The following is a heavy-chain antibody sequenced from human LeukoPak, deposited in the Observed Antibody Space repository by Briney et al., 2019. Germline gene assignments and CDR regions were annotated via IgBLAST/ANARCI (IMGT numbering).Heavy chain of an antibody. CDR2: IYYSGST. V-gene: IGHV4-59*01. Sequence: SETLSLTCTVSGGSISSYYWSWIRQPPGKGLEWIGYIYYSGSTNYNPSLKSRVTISVDTSKNHFSLKLGSVTAADTAVYYCARLSPTRGYFDYWGQGTLVTVSS. J-gene: IGHJ4*02. CDR1: GGSISSYY. CDR3: ARLSPTRGYFDY.